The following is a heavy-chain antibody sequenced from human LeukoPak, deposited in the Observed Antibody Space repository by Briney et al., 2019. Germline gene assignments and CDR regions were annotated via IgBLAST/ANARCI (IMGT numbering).Heavy chain of an antibody. Sequence: SVKVSCKASGGTFSSYAISWVRQAPGQGLEWMGRIIPILGIANYAQKFQGRVTITADKSTSTGYMELSSRRSEDTGVCYCARLTYSSSWSQSEFWNYWGQGTLVTVSS. CDR2: IIPILGIA. V-gene: IGHV1-69*04. J-gene: IGHJ4*02. CDR1: GGTFSSYA. D-gene: IGHD6-13*01. CDR3: ARLTYSSSWSQSEFWNY.